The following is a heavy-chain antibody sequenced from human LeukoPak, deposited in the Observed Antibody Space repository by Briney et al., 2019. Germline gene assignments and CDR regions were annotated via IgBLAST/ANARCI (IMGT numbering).Heavy chain of an antibody. D-gene: IGHD3-22*01. Sequence: PSETLSLTCAVYGGSFSGYYWSWIRQPPGKGLEWIGEINHSGSTNYNPSLKSRVTISVDTSKNQFSLKLSSVTAADTAVYYCARAHTYYHDSRGYYPKRFHILDFRGQGTLVTVSS. CDR1: GGSFSGYY. CDR3: ARAHTYYHDSRGYYPKRFHILDF. V-gene: IGHV4-34*01. J-gene: IGHJ4*02. CDR2: INHSGST.